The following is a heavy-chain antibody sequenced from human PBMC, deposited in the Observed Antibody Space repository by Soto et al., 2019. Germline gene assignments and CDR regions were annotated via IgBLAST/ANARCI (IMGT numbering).Heavy chain of an antibody. V-gene: IGHV3-30*18. Sequence: GGSLRLSCAASGFTFGSYGMHWVRQAPGKGLEWVAVISYDGSNKYYADSVKGRFTISRDNSKNTLYLQMNSLRAEDTAVYYCAKKMVWNDPGYGMDVWGQGTTVTVSS. CDR1: GFTFGSYG. CDR2: ISYDGSNK. CDR3: AKKMVWNDPGYGMDV. D-gene: IGHD1-1*01. J-gene: IGHJ6*02.